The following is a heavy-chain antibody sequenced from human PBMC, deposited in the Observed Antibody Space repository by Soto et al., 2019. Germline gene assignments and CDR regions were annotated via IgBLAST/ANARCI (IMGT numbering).Heavy chain of an antibody. CDR1: GGSISSYY. D-gene: IGHD3-3*01. CDR2: IYYSGST. CDR3: ARADPYYDFWSGYSGDWFDP. J-gene: IGHJ5*02. Sequence: PSETLSLTCTVSGGSISSYYWSWIRQPPGKGLEWIGYIYYSGSTNYNPSLKSRVTISVDTSKNQFSLKLSSVTAADTAVYYCARADPYYDFWSGYSGDWFDPWGQGTLVTVSS. V-gene: IGHV4-59*01.